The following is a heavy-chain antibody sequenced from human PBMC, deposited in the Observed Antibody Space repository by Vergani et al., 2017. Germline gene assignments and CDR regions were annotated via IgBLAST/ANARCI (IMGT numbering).Heavy chain of an antibody. D-gene: IGHD2/OR15-2a*01. CDR2: ISGPGLST. Sequence: EVHWLESGGGLVQSGGSLRLSCAASGFTFSNSAVSWVRQAPGRGLAWVSSISGPGLSTYYADPVKGRFSISRDNSKNKVFLQMHSLRAEDTAIYYCVKEKIDLGSYFFDSWGHGILVTVSS. CDR3: VKEKIDLGSYFFDS. V-gene: IGHV3-23*01. CDR1: GFTFSNSA. J-gene: IGHJ4*01.